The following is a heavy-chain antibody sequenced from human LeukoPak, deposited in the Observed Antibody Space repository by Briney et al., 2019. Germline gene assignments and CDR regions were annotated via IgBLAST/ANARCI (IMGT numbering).Heavy chain of an antibody. Sequence: SETLSLTCSVSGGSVSSGISYWSWIRQPPGEGLEWIAYISDSGGSDYNPSLRGRVTISLDTSKNQFSLRLTSVTAAGTAVYYCAGVPAAGTGPDYWGQGTLVTVSS. D-gene: IGHD6-13*01. CDR3: AGVPAAGTGPDY. CDR2: ISDSGGS. CDR1: GGSVSSGISY. V-gene: IGHV4-61*01. J-gene: IGHJ4*02.